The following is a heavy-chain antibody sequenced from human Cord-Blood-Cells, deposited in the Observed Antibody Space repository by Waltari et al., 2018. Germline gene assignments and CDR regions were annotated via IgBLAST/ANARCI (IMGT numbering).Heavy chain of an antibody. CDR1: GGSISSSSYY. V-gene: IGHV4-39*01. Sequence: QLQLQESGPGLVKPSETLSLTCTVSGGSISSSSYYWGWIRQPPGKGLEWLGSIYYSGSTYYNPSLKSRVTISVDTSKNQFSLKLSSVTAADTAVYYCASLNPYYYDSSGYYDAFDIWGQGTMVTVSS. CDR2: IYYSGST. CDR3: ASLNPYYYDSSGYYDAFDI. D-gene: IGHD3-22*01. J-gene: IGHJ3*02.